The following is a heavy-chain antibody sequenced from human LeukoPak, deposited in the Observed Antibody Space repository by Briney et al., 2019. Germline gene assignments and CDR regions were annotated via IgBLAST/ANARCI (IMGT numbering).Heavy chain of an antibody. J-gene: IGHJ6*03. D-gene: IGHD2-2*01. V-gene: IGHV1-46*01. CDR1: GYTFTSYY. Sequence: GASVKVSCKASGYTFTSYYMHWVRQAPGQGLEWMGIINPSGGSTSYAQKFQGRVTMTRDTSTSTVYMELSSLRSEDTAVYYCARTGADCSSTSCFSSWYYYYMDVWGKGTTVTVSS. CDR2: INPSGGST. CDR3: ARTGADCSSTSCFSSWYYYYMDV.